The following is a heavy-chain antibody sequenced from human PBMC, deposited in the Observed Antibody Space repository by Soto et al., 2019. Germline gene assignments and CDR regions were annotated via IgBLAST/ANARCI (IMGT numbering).Heavy chain of an antibody. J-gene: IGHJ4*02. CDR1: GGSISSSY. V-gene: IGHV4-59*01. CDR3: ARDKYCSGDACYGTNDLDF. CDR2: IYDDGSA. D-gene: IGHD2-15*01. Sequence: SETLSLTCTVSGGSISSSYWSWIRQPPGKGLEWLAYIYDDGSANYNPSLKSRATISLDMSKNQFSLKLTSVTAADTAVYYCARDKYCSGDACYGTNDLDFWGQGTKVTVSS.